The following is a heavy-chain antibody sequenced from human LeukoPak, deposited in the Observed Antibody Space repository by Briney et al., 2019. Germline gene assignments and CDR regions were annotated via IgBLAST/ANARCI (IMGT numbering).Heavy chain of an antibody. D-gene: IGHD6-19*01. Sequence: GGSLRLSCAASGFTFSSYAMSWVRQAPGKGLEWFSVISGSGGSTYSAESVKGRFTISRDNSKNTLYLQMNSLRVEDTAVYYCAKGPRASGWTYFDYWGQGTLVTVSS. CDR1: GFTFSSYA. CDR2: ISGSGGST. V-gene: IGHV3-23*01. CDR3: AKGPRASGWTYFDY. J-gene: IGHJ4*02.